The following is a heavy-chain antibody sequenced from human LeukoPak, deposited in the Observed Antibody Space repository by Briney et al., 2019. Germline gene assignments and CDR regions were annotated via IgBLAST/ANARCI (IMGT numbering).Heavy chain of an antibody. J-gene: IGHJ4*02. Sequence: SVHVSCKASRGTFSSYAISGVRQAPGPGLEWVGGIIHIFGTANYAQKFQGRVTITAGKSTSTAYMELSSLRSEDTAVDYCASYVWGSYRFDYWGQGTLVTVSS. CDR2: IIHIFGTA. D-gene: IGHD3-16*02. V-gene: IGHV1-69*06. CDR1: RGTFSSYA. CDR3: ASYVWGSYRFDY.